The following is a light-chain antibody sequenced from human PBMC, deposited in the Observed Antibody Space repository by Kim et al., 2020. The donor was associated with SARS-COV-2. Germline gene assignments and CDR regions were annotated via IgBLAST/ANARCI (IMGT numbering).Light chain of an antibody. Sequence: GQKVTISCSGSSSNIGINYVSWYQQLPGTASKLLIYDNDDRPSGIPDRFSGSKSATSATLDITGLQTGDEADYYCGAWDSSLSNYVFGTGTKVTVL. CDR1: SSNIGINY. J-gene: IGLJ1*01. CDR3: GAWDSSLSNYV. V-gene: IGLV1-51*01. CDR2: DND.